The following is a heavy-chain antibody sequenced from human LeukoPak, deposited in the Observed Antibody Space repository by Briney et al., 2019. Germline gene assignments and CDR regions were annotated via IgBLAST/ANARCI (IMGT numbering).Heavy chain of an antibody. CDR1: GGSISSSSYY. CDR2: IYYSGST. V-gene: IGHV4-39*07. J-gene: IGHJ5*02. CDR3: AREGPRRIPGLFDP. D-gene: IGHD2-21*01. Sequence: SETLSLTCTVSGGSISSSSYYWGWIRQPPGKGLEWIGSIYYSGSTYYNPSLKSRVTISVDTSKNQFSLKLSSVTAADTAVYYCAREGPRRIPGLFDPWGQGTLVTVSS.